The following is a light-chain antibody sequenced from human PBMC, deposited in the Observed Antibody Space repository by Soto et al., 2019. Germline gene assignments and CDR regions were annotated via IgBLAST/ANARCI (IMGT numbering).Light chain of an antibody. V-gene: IGKV3-20*01. CDR2: DAS. J-gene: IGKJ1*01. CDR1: QSVSSNY. Sequence: TRWCRASQSVSSNYLAWYQQKLGQAPRLLIYDASRRATGIPDRFSGSGSGTDFTLTISSLEPEDFVVYYCQQYVSSGTFGQGTKVDIK. CDR3: QQYVSSGT.